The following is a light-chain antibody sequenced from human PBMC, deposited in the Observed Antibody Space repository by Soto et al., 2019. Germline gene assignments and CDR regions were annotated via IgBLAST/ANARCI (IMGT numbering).Light chain of an antibody. V-gene: IGKV3-20*01. CDR2: TAS. J-gene: IGKJ1*01. CDR1: QSVSSSY. CDR3: QQYGSSPPT. Sequence: EIVLTQSPGTLSLSPGERATLSCRASQSVSSSYLAWYQQKPGQAPRLLIYTASSRATGIPDRFSGSGSGTDFTLTISRLEPEDFAVYYCQQYGSSPPTFGQGTNVEIK.